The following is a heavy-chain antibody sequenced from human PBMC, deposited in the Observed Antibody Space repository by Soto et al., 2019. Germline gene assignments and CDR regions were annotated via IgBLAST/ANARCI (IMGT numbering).Heavy chain of an antibody. CDR1: GYTFTHYG. V-gene: IGHV1-18*01. Sequence: QVQLVQSGAAVKKPGASVTVSCKASGYTFTHYGVSWVRQAPGQGLEWMGWISLHNGDTYYTESLRGRLTMTTDTSTDTGYMELRNLRSDDTAVYYCASVGYGVNILDEWGQGTLVIVSS. CDR3: ASVGYGVNILDE. D-gene: IGHD4-17*01. J-gene: IGHJ4*02. CDR2: ISLHNGDT.